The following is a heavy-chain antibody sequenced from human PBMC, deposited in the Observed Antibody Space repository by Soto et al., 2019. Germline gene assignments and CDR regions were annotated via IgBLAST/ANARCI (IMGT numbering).Heavy chain of an antibody. CDR2: MNPNSGNT. CDR1: GYTFTSYD. D-gene: IGHD3-3*01. Sequence: ASVKVSCKASGYTFTSYDINWVRQATGQGLEWMGWMNPNSGNTGYAQKFQGRVTMTRNTSISTAYMELSSLRSEDTAVYYCARGDPTYYDFWSGYYRRYYGMDVWGQRTTVTGSS. CDR3: ARGDPTYYDFWSGYYRRYYGMDV. V-gene: IGHV1-8*01. J-gene: IGHJ6*02.